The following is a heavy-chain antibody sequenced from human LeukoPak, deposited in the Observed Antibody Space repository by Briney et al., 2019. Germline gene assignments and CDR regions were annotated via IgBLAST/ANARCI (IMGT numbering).Heavy chain of an antibody. J-gene: IGHJ5*02. CDR3: ARAWGSAIRVWFDP. V-gene: IGHV4-30-4*01. CDR2: IYYSGST. D-gene: IGHD2-2*02. CDR1: GGSIGSGDYY. Sequence: KSSETLSLTCTVSGGSIGSGDYYWSWIRQPPGKGLEWIGYIYYSGSTYYNPSLKSRATISVDTSKNQFSLKLSSVTAADTAVYYCARAWGSAIRVWFDPWGQGTLVTVSS.